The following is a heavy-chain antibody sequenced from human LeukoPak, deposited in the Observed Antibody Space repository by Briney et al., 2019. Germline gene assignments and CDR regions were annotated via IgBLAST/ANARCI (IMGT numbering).Heavy chain of an antibody. Sequence: PGGSLRLSCAASGFTFSDYYMSWIRQAPGKGLEWVSYISSSGSTIYYADSVKGRFTISRDNSKNTLYLQMNSLRAEDTAVYYCAVVGVWFGELFDFPFDPWGQGTLVTVSS. CDR2: ISSSGSTI. CDR1: GFTFSDYY. J-gene: IGHJ5*02. V-gene: IGHV3-11*04. D-gene: IGHD3-10*01. CDR3: AVVGVWFGELFDFPFDP.